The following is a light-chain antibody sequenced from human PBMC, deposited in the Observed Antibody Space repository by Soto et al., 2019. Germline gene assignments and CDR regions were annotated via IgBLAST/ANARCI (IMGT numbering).Light chain of an antibody. CDR2: TND. V-gene: IGLV1-40*01. J-gene: IGLJ1*01. Sequence: QSVLTQPPSVSGAPGQRVTISCTGSSSNIGAGFDVHWYLQLPGAAPKLLIYTNDNRPSGVPDRFSASKSGTSASLAITDLQAEDEADYYCQSYDSRLSGYVFGTGTKSPS. CDR3: QSYDSRLSGYV. CDR1: SSNIGAGFD.